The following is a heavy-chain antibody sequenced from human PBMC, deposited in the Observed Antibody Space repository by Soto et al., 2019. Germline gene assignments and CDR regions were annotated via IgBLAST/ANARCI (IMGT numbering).Heavy chain of an antibody. Sequence: QVQLVQSGAEVKKPGSSVKVSCKASGGTFSTYTIIWVRQAPGQGLEWMGRIIPMLDITNNAQRFQGRVTITADKSTSTACLELSSLRSEDTAVYYCTLGSWSAETFDIWGRGTMVTVSS. CDR3: TLGSWSAETFDI. J-gene: IGHJ3*02. D-gene: IGHD6-13*01. V-gene: IGHV1-69*02. CDR2: IIPMLDIT. CDR1: GGTFSTYT.